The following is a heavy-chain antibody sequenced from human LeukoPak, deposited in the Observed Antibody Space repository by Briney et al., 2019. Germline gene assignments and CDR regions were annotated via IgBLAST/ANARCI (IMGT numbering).Heavy chain of an antibody. CDR3: AAGRSVWSCDY. Sequence: SVPVSCKASGFTFTSSAVQWVRQARGQRLEWIGWIVVGSGNTNYAQKFQERVTITRDMSTSTAYMELSSLRSEDTAVYYCAAGRSVWSCDYWGQGTLPTVSS. CDR1: GFTFTSSA. D-gene: IGHD3-10*01. V-gene: IGHV1-58*01. J-gene: IGHJ4*02. CDR2: IVVGSGNT.